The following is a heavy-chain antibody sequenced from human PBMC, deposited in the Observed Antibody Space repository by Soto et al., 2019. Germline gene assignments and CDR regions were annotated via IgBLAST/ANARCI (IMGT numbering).Heavy chain of an antibody. Sequence: SETLSLTCTVSGGSISNYYWTWIRQPAGKGLECIGRVYASGSTNYNPSLKSRVTMSVDTSNNQFSLKVSSVTAADTAVYYCARDVYGSTTSGYYYYGMDVWGQGTTVTVSS. J-gene: IGHJ6*02. D-gene: IGHD2-2*01. V-gene: IGHV4-4*07. CDR2: VYASGST. CDR1: GGSISNYY. CDR3: ARDVYGSTTSGYYYYGMDV.